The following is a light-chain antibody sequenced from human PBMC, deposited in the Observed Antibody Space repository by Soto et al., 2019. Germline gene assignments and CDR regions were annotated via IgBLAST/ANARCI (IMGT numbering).Light chain of an antibody. V-gene: IGKV3-15*01. CDR2: GAS. J-gene: IGKJ2*01. CDR3: QQFNNWPHT. CDR1: QSVSSN. Sequence: EIVMTQSPATLSVSPGERATLSCRASQSVSSNLAWYQQKPGQAPRLLINGASTRATGIPARFSGSGSGTEFTLTISSLQSEDFAVYYCQQFNNWPHTFGQVTKLEIK.